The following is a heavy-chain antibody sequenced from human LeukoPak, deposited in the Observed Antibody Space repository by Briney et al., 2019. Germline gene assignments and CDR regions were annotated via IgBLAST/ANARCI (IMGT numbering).Heavy chain of an antibody. Sequence: PGESLKISCKGSGYSFTIYWIGWVRQMPGRGLEWMGIIYPGDYDTRYSPSFQGQVTISADKAIRTAYLQWSSLKASDTAMYYCARQRDSAYYDFWSGYFFFDYWGQGTLVTVSS. CDR3: ARQRDSAYYDFWSGYFFFDY. CDR2: IYPGDYDT. V-gene: IGHV5-51*01. D-gene: IGHD3-3*01. J-gene: IGHJ4*02. CDR1: GYSFTIYW.